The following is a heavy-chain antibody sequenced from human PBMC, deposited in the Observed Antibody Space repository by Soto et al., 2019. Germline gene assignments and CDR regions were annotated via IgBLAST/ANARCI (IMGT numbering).Heavy chain of an antibody. J-gene: IGHJ4*02. V-gene: IGHV3-23*01. CDR1: GLPFSHYA. Sequence: PGGSLRLSCTASGLPFSHYAMNWVRQGPGTRLEWVADISGSGDSARYADSVRGRFTISRDNSRDTLYLQMNSLRVDDTAVYYCGKERRGSGWSVCNFWGQGALVTVSS. CDR2: ISGSGDSA. D-gene: IGHD6-19*01. CDR3: GKERRGSGWSVCNF.